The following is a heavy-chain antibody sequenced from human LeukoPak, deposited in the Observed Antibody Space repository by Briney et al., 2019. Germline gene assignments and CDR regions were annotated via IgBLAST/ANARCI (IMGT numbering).Heavy chain of an antibody. CDR3: AREEEWRNYIDD. Sequence: ASVKVSCKASGASFSSSGFSWVRQAPGQGLEWMGRIIPILGIGTYAQNLQGRVTITADKSASTVSMELSSLRSEDTAVYYCAREEEWRNYIDDWGQGTLVTVSS. D-gene: IGHD3-3*01. J-gene: IGHJ4*02. CDR2: IIPILGIG. CDR1: GASFSSSG. V-gene: IGHV1-69*04.